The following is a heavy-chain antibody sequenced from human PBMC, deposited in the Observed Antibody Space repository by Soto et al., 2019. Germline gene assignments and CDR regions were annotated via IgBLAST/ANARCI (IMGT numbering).Heavy chain of an antibody. CDR3: GSERVPEGGSGRRYHYYYYGMDV. J-gene: IGHJ6*02. V-gene: IGHV3-30*03. CDR1: GFTFSSYA. Sequence: GGSLRLSCAASGFTFSSYAMHWVRQAPGKGLEWVALISYDGGNKKYVDSVKGRFTISRDNSKNTLYLEMNSLRAEDTAVYYCGSERVPEGGSGRRYHYYYYGMDVWGQGTTVTVSS. D-gene: IGHD3-10*01. CDR2: ISYDGGNK.